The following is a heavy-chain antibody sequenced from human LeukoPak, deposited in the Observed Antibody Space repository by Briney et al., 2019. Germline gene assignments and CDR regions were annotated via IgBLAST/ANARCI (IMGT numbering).Heavy chain of an antibody. J-gene: IGHJ4*02. CDR3: ARDHYYYGSGSYLRLLDY. D-gene: IGHD3-10*01. CDR1: GGTFSNYA. Sequence: SVKVSCKASGGTFSNYAISWVRQAPGQGLEWMGGIIPIFGTANYAQKFRGRVTITADKSTRTAYMELSSLRSEDTAVYYCARDHYYYGSGSYLRLLDYWGQGTLVTVSS. CDR2: IIPIFGTA. V-gene: IGHV1-69*06.